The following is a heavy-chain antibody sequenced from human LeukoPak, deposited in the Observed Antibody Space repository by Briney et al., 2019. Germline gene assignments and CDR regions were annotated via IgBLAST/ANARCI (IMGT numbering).Heavy chain of an antibody. Sequence: GASVKVSCKASGYTFTSYAMRWVRQAPGQRLEWMGWINAGNGNTKYSQKFQGRVTITRDTSASTAYMELSSLRSEDTAVYYCARADSGYYYGSSRYFDYWGQGTLVTVSS. CDR1: GYTFTSYA. V-gene: IGHV1-3*01. J-gene: IGHJ4*02. CDR3: ARADSGYYYGSSRYFDY. CDR2: INAGNGNT. D-gene: IGHD3-22*01.